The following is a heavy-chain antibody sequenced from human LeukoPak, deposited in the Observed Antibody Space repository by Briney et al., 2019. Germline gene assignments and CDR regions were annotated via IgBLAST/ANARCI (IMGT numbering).Heavy chain of an antibody. J-gene: IGHJ6*03. D-gene: IGHD1-26*01. CDR2: IYPGDSIP. Sequence: GESLKISCKGSGYSFTSYWLGWVRQMPGKGLEWMGIIYPGDSIPTYGPSFRGLVTISADRSISTAYLQWSSLKASDTAMYYCARTAGSYYYYMDVWGKGTTVTVSS. CDR1: GYSFTSYW. CDR3: ARTAGSYYYYMDV. V-gene: IGHV5-51*01.